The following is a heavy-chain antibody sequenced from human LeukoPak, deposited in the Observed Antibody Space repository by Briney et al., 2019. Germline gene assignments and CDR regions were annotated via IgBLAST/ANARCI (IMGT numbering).Heavy chain of an antibody. CDR2: IWYEESNK. D-gene: IGHD6-19*01. V-gene: IGHV3-33*01. CDR3: ARGSGSGWQFDY. J-gene: IGHJ4*02. CDR1: GFPFSSYG. Sequence: GGSLRHSCAASGFPFSSYGMHWVRQAPGKGLEWVAVIWYEESNKYYAPSVKGRFTISRDNSTNTPYLQMNSLRAEDTAVYYCARGSGSGWQFDYWGQGTLVTVSS.